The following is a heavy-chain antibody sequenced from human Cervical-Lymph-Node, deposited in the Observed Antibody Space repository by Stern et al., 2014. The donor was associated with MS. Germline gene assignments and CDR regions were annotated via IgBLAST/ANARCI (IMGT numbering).Heavy chain of an antibody. CDR1: GYTFTDYY. Sequence: QVQLVQSGAEVKNPGASVKVSCKASGYTFTDYYMQWMRQAPGQGLEWMGWIYPNNVGTKSAQKFQGWVTMTRDTSTSTAYMELSRLRSDDTAIYYCARASTTANNYYDGVDVWGQGTTVTVTS. CDR2: IYPNNVGT. V-gene: IGHV1-2*04. CDR3: ARASTTANNYYDGVDV. D-gene: IGHD1-1*01. J-gene: IGHJ6*02.